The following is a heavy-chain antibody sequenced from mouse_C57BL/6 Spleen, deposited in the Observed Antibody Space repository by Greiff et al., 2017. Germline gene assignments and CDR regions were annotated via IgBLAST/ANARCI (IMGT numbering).Heavy chain of an antibody. Sequence: QVQLQQPGAELVKPGASVKLSCKASGYTFTSYWMQWVNQRPGQGLEWIGEIDPSDSYTNYNQKFKGKATLTVDTSSSTAYMQLSSLTSEASAVYYCARSGGNHSFFAYWGQGTLVTVSA. J-gene: IGHJ3*01. D-gene: IGHD1-1*02. V-gene: IGHV1-50*01. CDR2: IDPSDSYT. CDR1: GYTFTSYW. CDR3: ARSGGNHSFFAY.